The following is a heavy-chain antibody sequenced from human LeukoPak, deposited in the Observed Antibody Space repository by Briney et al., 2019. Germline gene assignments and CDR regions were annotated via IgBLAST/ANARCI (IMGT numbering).Heavy chain of an antibody. Sequence: GTXSXXXISWVRQAPGQGLEWMGGIIPIFGTANYAQKFQGRVTITADESTSTAYMELSSLRSEDTAVYYCARGSALLALSFDYWGQGTLVTVSS. D-gene: IGHD2-15*01. CDR2: IIPIFGTA. CDR3: ARGSALLALSFDY. CDR1: GTXSXXX. V-gene: IGHV1-69*01. J-gene: IGHJ4*02.